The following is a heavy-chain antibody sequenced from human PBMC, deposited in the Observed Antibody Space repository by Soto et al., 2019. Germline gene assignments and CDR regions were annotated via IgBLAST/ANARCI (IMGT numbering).Heavy chain of an antibody. CDR3: ASDHRYCSGGSCLFPQAYYYYMDV. Sequence: GASVKVSCKASGYTFTSYGISWVRQAPGQGLEWMGCISAYYGNTNYAQKLQGRVTMTTDTSTSTAYMELGSLRSDDTAVYYCASDHRYCSGGSCLFPQAYYYYMDVWGTGTTVTVSS. D-gene: IGHD2-15*01. CDR2: ISAYYGNT. V-gene: IGHV1-18*01. CDR1: GYTFTSYG. J-gene: IGHJ6*03.